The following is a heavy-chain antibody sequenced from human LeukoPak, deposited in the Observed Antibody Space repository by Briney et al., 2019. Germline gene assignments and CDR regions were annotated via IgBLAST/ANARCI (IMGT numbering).Heavy chain of an antibody. CDR2: LSGTGLTT. CDR1: GFTSSTYDFSTYA. V-gene: IGHV3-23*01. Sequence: GGSLRLFCAASGFTSSTYDFSTYAMSWVRQAPGKGLEWVSGLSGTGLTTFYPDSVKGRFTISRDNSKNTLYLQMNSLRAEDTAVYYCAKAEGESSWFGELSIWYFDRWGRGTLVTVSS. D-gene: IGHD3-10*01. J-gene: IGHJ2*01. CDR3: AKAEGESSWFGELSIWYFDR.